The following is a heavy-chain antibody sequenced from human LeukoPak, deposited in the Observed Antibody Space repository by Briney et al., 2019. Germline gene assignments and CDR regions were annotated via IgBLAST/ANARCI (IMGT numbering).Heavy chain of an antibody. V-gene: IGHV1-69*04. CDR3: ARGTYYYDSSYAFDI. Sequence: GSSVKVSCKASGGTFSSYAISWVRQAPGQGLEWMGRIIPILGIANYAQKFQGRVTITADKSTSTAYMELSSLRSEDTAVYYCARGTYYYDSSYAFDIWGQGTMVTVSS. D-gene: IGHD3-22*01. J-gene: IGHJ3*02. CDR1: GGTFSSYA. CDR2: IIPILGIA.